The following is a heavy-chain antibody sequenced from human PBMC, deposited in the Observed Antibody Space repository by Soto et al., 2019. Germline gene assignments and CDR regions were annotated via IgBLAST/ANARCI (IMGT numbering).Heavy chain of an antibody. J-gene: IGHJ6*02. CDR1: GRSISSGGYY. CDR3: ASLITMVRGVTKNYYYYYGMDV. D-gene: IGHD3-10*01. Sequence: SETLSLTCTVSGRSISSGGYYWSWIRQHPGKGLEWIGYIYYSGSTYYNPSLKSRVTISVDTSKNQFSLKLSSVTAADTAVYYCASLITMVRGVTKNYYYYYGMDVWGQGTTVTV. V-gene: IGHV4-31*03. CDR2: IYYSGST.